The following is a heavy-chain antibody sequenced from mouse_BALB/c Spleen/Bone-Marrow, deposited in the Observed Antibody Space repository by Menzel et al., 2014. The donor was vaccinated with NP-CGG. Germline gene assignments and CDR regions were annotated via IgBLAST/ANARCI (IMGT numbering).Heavy chain of an antibody. CDR3: NGNYYAMDY. Sequence: VQLKESGAELVRSGASVKLSCTASGFNIKDYYMHWVKQRPEQGLEWIGWIDPENGDTEYAPKFQGKATMTADTSSNTAYLQLSSLTSEDPAVYYCNGNYYAMDYWGQGTSVTVSS. D-gene: IGHD2-1*01. V-gene: IGHV14-4*02. CDR1: GFNIKDYY. CDR2: IDPENGDT. J-gene: IGHJ4*01.